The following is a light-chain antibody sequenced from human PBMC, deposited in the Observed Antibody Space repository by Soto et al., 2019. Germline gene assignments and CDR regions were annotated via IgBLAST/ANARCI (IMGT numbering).Light chain of an antibody. V-gene: IGKV1-6*01. CDR3: LQDYNFPWA. CDR1: QGIRSD. Sequence: MQMTQSPSSLSASVGDRVTSSCRASQGIRSDLAWYQQKPGKVPKLLIYGASKLESRVPSRFSGSGFGTDFTLTISSLQPEDFATYYCLQDYNFPWAFGQGTKVEIK. CDR2: GAS. J-gene: IGKJ1*01.